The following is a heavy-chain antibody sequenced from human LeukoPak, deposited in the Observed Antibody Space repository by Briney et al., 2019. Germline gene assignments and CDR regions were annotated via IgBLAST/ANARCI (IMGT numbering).Heavy chain of an antibody. D-gene: IGHD3-22*01. CDR3: ARDPWYYYDSSGYYYYYGMDV. J-gene: IGHJ6*02. Sequence: ASVKVSCKAPGYTFTSYVISWVRQAPGPGLEGMGWISASNGNTNYAQKLQGRVTMTTDTSTSTAYMELRSLRSDDTAVYYCARDPWYYYDSSGYYYYYGMDVWGQGTTVTVSS. CDR1: GYTFTSYV. CDR2: ISASNGNT. V-gene: IGHV1-18*01.